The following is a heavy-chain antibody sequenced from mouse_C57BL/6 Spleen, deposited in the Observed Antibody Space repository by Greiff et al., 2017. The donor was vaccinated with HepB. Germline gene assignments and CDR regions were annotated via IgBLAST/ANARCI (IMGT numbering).Heavy chain of an antibody. V-gene: IGHV1-74*01. CDR3: AIFSTDYYGSSYSWFAY. J-gene: IGHJ3*01. CDR1: GYTFTSYW. Sequence: QVQLQQPGAELVKPGASVKVSCKASGYTFTSYWMHWVKQRPGQGLEWIGRIHPSDSDTNYNQKFKGKATLTVDKSSSTAYMQLSSLTSEDSAVYYCAIFSTDYYGSSYSWFAYWGQGTLVTVSA. D-gene: IGHD1-1*01. CDR2: IHPSDSDT.